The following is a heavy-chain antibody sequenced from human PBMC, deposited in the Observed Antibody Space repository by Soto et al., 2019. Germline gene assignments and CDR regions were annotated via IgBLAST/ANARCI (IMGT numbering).Heavy chain of an antibody. V-gene: IGHV3-11*05. CDR3: ARIIAAAGGRRYFDL. CDR2: INSSSTYT. D-gene: IGHD6-13*01. J-gene: IGHJ2*01. Sequence: QVQLVESGGGLVKPGGSLRLSCAASGFTFSDYYMSWIRRAPGKGLEWVSYINSSSTYTNYPDSVKGRFTIFRDNAKNSLYLQMNSLRADDTAVYYCARIIAAAGGRRYFDLWGRGTLVTLSS. CDR1: GFTFSDYY.